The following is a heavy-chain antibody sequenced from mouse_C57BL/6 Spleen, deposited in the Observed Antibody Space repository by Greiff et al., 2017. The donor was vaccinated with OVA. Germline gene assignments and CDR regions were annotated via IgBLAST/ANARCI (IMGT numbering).Heavy chain of an antibody. CDR2: INPNNGGT. D-gene: IGHD1-1*01. J-gene: IGHJ4*01. V-gene: IGHV1-22*01. Sequence: EVQLQQSGPELVKPGASVKMSCKASGYTFTDYNMHWVKQSHGKSLEWIGYINPNNGGTSYNQKFKGKATLTVNKSSSTAYMELRSLTSEDSAVYYCARGGLLLRYPYGDAMDYWGQGTSVTVSS. CDR1: GYTFTDYN. CDR3: ARGGLLLRYPYGDAMDY.